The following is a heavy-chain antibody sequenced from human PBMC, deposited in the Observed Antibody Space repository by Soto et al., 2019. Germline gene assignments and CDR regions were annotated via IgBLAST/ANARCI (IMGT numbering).Heavy chain of an antibody. V-gene: IGHV3-30-3*01. J-gene: IGHJ6*02. CDR2: ISYDGSNK. CDR1: GFTFSSYA. Sequence: GGSLRLSCAASGFTFSSYAMHWVRQAPGKGLEWVAVISYDGSNKYYADSVKGRFTISRDNSKNTLYLQMNSLRAEDTAVYYCARVLSWASYYDFWSGYYNYYYYGMYVWGQGTTVTVSS. D-gene: IGHD3-3*01. CDR3: ARVLSWASYYDFWSGYYNYYYYGMYV.